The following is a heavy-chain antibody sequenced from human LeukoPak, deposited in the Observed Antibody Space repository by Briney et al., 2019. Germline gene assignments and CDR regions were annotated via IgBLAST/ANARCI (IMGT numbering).Heavy chain of an antibody. CDR2: ISAYNGNT. Sequence: GASVKVSYKASGYTFTSYGLSWVRQAPGQGLEWMGWISAYNGNTNYAQKLQGRVTMTTDTSTSTAYMELRSLRSDDTAVYYCARDARRIMITFGGVKVLDYWGKGTLVTVSS. D-gene: IGHD3-16*01. CDR3: ARDARRIMITFGGVKVLDY. J-gene: IGHJ4*02. CDR1: GYTFTSYG. V-gene: IGHV1-18*01.